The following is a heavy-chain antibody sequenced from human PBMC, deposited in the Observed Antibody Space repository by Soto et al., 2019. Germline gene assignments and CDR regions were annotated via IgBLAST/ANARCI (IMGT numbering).Heavy chain of an antibody. Sequence: ASVKVSCKASGYTFTGYYMHWVRQAPGQGLEWMGWINPNSGGTNYAQKFQGWVTTTRDTSISTAYMELSRLRSDDTAVYYCARDHGQGSRYYYYMDVWGKGTTVTVSS. CDR1: GYTFTGYY. CDR3: ARDHGQGSRYYYYMDV. J-gene: IGHJ6*03. D-gene: IGHD2-15*01. CDR2: INPNSGGT. V-gene: IGHV1-2*04.